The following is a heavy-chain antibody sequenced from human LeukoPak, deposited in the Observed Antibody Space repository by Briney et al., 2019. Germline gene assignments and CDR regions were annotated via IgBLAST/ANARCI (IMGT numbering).Heavy chain of an antibody. CDR2: ISSSSSYI. CDR3: VRDSAHVVVVPAVFPPGLDNWFDP. Sequence: GESLKISCATSGFTFSSYAMSWVRQAPGKGLEWVSSISSSSSYIYYADSVKGRFTISRDNAKNSLYLQMNSLRAEDTAVYYCVRDSAHVVVVPAVFPPGLDNWFDPWGQGTLVTVSS. CDR1: GFTFSSYA. V-gene: IGHV3-21*04. D-gene: IGHD2-2*01. J-gene: IGHJ5*02.